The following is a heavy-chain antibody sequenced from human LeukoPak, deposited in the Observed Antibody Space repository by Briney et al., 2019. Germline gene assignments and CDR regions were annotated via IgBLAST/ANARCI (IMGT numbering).Heavy chain of an antibody. J-gene: IGHJ4*02. CDR2: VRYDSTKK. Sequence: GGSLRLSCAAYGFTFRNYGIHWVRQAPGKGLEWVAFVRYDSTKKYYADSEKGRFTISRDNFKNTLDLQMNSLRVEDTAVYYCARDFMYSITCAGCWGQGTLVTVSS. D-gene: IGHD6-13*01. V-gene: IGHV3-30*02. CDR1: GFTFRNYG. CDR3: ARDFMYSITCAGC.